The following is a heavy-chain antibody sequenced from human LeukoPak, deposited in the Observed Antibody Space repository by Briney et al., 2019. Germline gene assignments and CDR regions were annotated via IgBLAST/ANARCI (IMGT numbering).Heavy chain of an antibody. CDR1: GYSISSGYY. V-gene: IGHV4-38-2*02. CDR3: ARVGPSSWYLQNIDY. J-gene: IGHJ4*02. Sequence: PSETLSLTCTVSGYSISSGYYWGWIRQPPGKGLEWIGSIYHSGSTYYNPSPKSRVTISVDTSKNQFSLKLSSVTAADTAVYYCARVGPSSWYLQNIDYWGQGTLVTVSS. CDR2: IYHSGST. D-gene: IGHD6-13*01.